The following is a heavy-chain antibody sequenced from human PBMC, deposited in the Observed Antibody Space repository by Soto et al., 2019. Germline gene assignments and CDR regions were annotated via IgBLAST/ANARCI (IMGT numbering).Heavy chain of an antibody. CDR3: ARRRMNNDFWRGYSSYYYYAMDV. CDR1: GGSISRGDYY. J-gene: IGHJ6*02. V-gene: IGHV4-30-4*01. CDR2: IYYSGST. D-gene: IGHD3-3*01. Sequence: QVQLQESGPGLVKPSQTLSLTCTVSGGSISRGDYYWSWIRQPPGKGLEWIGFIYYSGSTYYNPSLKSRLNISIDTSKNEFSLKLTSVTAADTAVYYCARRRMNNDFWRGYSSYYYYAMDVWGQGTTVTVSS.